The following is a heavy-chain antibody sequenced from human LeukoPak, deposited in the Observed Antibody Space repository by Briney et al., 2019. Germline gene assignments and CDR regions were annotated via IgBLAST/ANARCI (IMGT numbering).Heavy chain of an antibody. J-gene: IGHJ4*02. CDR2: IYYSGGT. V-gene: IGHV4-59*01. D-gene: IGHD6-13*01. Sequence: SETLSLTCTVSGGSISSYYWSWIRQPPGKGLEWIGYIYYSGGTNYNPSLKSRVTISVDTSKNRFSLKLSSVTAADTAVYYCARARYSSSWACDYWGQGTLVTVSS. CDR3: ARARYSSSWACDY. CDR1: GGSISSYY.